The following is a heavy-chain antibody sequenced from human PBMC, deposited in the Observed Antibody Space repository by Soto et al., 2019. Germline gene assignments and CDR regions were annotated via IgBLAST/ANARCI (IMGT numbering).Heavy chain of an antibody. Sequence: SETLSLTCTVSGVSITTHYWSWIRQHPGKGLEWIGYIYFSGSTNYNPSLKSRVTISVDTPKNHFSLKLTSMTAADTAVYYGATRPNYGDPNTGCWGHGILVIVSS. J-gene: IGHJ4*01. CDR2: IYFSGST. CDR3: ATRPNYGDPNTGC. CDR1: GVSITTHY. D-gene: IGHD4-17*01. V-gene: IGHV4-59*08.